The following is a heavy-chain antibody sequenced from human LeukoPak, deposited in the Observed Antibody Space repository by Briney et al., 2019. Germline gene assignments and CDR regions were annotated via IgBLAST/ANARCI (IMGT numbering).Heavy chain of an antibody. CDR3: ARDSHIAAAGRWFDP. Sequence: SVKVSCKASGGTFSSYAISWVRQAPGQGLEWMGGIIPIFGTATYAQRFQGRVTITTDESTCTAYMELSSLRSEDTAVYYCARDSHIAAAGRWFDPWGQGTLVTVSS. J-gene: IGHJ5*02. D-gene: IGHD6-13*01. CDR1: GGTFSSYA. V-gene: IGHV1-69*05. CDR2: IIPIFGTA.